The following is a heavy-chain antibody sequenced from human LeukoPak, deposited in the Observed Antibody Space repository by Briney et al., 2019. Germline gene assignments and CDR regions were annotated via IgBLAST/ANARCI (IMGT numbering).Heavy chain of an antibody. CDR3: ARGPRSSGWYYPPMPDFDY. CDR2: INHSGST. D-gene: IGHD6-19*01. CDR1: GGSFSGYY. Sequence: PSETLSPTCAVYGGSFSGYYWSWIRQPPGKGLEWIGEINHSGSTNYNPSLKSRVTISVDTSKNQFSLKLSSVTAADTAVYYCARGPRSSGWYYPPMPDFDYWGQGTLVTVSS. V-gene: IGHV4-34*01. J-gene: IGHJ4*02.